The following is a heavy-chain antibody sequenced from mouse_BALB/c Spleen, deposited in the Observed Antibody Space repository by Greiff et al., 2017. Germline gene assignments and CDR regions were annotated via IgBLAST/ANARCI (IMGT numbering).Heavy chain of an antibody. Sequence: QVQLQQSGAELVKPGASVKLSCKASGYTFTSYYMYWVKQRPGQGLEWIGEINPSNGGTNFNEKFKSKATLTVDKSSSTAYMQLSSLTSEDSAVYYCTRSYYYGSSFYAMDYWGQGTSVTVSS. CDR1: GYTFTSYY. J-gene: IGHJ4*01. D-gene: IGHD1-1*01. CDR3: TRSYYYGSSFYAMDY. V-gene: IGHV1S81*02. CDR2: INPSNGGT.